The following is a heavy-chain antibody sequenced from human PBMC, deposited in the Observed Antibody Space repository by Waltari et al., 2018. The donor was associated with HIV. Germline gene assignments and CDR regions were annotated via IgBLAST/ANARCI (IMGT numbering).Heavy chain of an antibody. J-gene: IGHJ5*02. D-gene: IGHD5-12*01. Sequence: QVQLQQWGAGLLKPSETLSLTCAVYGGSFSGYYWIWIRQPPGKGLEWIGEINHSGRTNYNPSLKSRVTISADTSKNQFSLKVNSVTAADTAVYYCARGEEGYSGYDLSWFDTWGQGTLVTVSS. CDR3: ARGEEGYSGYDLSWFDT. CDR1: GGSFSGYY. CDR2: INHSGRT. V-gene: IGHV4-34*01.